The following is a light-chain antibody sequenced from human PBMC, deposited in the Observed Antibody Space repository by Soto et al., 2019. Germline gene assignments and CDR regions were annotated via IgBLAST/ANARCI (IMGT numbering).Light chain of an antibody. CDR3: CSYAGSYTFGV. V-gene: IGLV2-11*01. J-gene: IGLJ1*01. CDR1: SSDVGGYNY. CDR2: DVS. Sequence: QSALTQPRSVSGSPGQSVTISCTGTSSDVGGYNYVSWYQQHPGKAPKLMIYDVSKRPSGFPDRFSGSKSGNTASLTISGLQAEDEDDYYCCSYAGSYTFGVFGTGTKLTVL.